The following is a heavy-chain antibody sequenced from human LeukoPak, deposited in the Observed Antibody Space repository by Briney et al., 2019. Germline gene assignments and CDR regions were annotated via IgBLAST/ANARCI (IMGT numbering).Heavy chain of an antibody. J-gene: IGHJ6*03. V-gene: IGHV3-21*04. D-gene: IGHD1-1*01. CDR3: ARVPPPFTKYYMAV. CDR2: ILNSSYI. Sequence: GGSLRLSCAASGCTFSSYGMHWVRQAPGKGLEWVSSILNSSYIYYSDSVKGRFTISRDNTRNSLYLQMGSLRAEDTAIYFCARVPPPFTKYYMAVWGKRTPVIVSS. CDR1: GCTFSSYG.